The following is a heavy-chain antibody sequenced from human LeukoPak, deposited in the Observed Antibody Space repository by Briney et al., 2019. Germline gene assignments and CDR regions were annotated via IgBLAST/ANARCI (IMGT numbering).Heavy chain of an antibody. CDR2: ISYSGGTT. V-gene: IGHV3-23*01. CDR3: AKGFPSWGSHFDS. D-gene: IGHD7-27*01. Sequence: PGGSLRLSCAASGFTFSSYAMSWVRQAPGKGLEWFSAISYSGGTTYYADSVKGRFTISRDNSKNTLYLQMNSLRAEDTAVYYCAKGFPSWGSHFDSWGQGTLVTVSS. CDR1: GFTFSSYA. J-gene: IGHJ4*02.